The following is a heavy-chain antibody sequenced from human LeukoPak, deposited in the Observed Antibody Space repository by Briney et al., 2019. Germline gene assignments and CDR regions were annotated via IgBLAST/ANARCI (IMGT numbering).Heavy chain of an antibody. CDR3: ARGAMSAFDY. CDR2: TYFRSKWNN. D-gene: IGHD6-25*01. CDR1: GDNVFSNSVA. J-gene: IGHJ4*02. V-gene: IGHV6-1*01. Sequence: SQTLSPTCAISGDNVFSNSVAWNWIRQSPSRGLEWLGRTYFRSKWNNDYALSVKSRITINLDTAKNHLSLQLTAVTPEDTAVYYCARGAMSAFDYWGQGTLVTVSS.